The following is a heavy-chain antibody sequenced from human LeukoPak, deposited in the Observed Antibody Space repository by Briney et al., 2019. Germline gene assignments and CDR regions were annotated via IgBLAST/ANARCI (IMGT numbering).Heavy chain of an antibody. D-gene: IGHD6-13*01. V-gene: IGHV3-23*01. CDR1: GFNFSSYA. CDR3: AKKSIMGDSSTWYYVDY. CDR2: ISGSGGST. J-gene: IGHJ4*02. Sequence: HPGGSLRLSCAASGFNFSSYAMSWVRQAPGKGLEWVSGISGSGGSTYYADSVKGRFTISRDNSKNTLYLQMNSLRAEDTAVYYCAKKSIMGDSSTWYYVDYWAQGTLVTVSS.